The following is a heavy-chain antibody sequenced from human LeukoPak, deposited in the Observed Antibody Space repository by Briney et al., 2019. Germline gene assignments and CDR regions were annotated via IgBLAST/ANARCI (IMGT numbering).Heavy chain of an antibody. CDR1: GGSFSGYY. V-gene: IGHV4-34*01. CDR2: INHSGST. J-gene: IGHJ4*02. D-gene: IGHD2-21*01. Sequence: SETLSLTRAVYGGSFSGYYWSWTRQPPGKGLEWIGEINHSGSTNYNPSLKSRVTISVDTSKNQFSLKLSSVTAADTAVYYCARGRPHITVEWGQGTLVTVSS. CDR3: ARGRPHITVE.